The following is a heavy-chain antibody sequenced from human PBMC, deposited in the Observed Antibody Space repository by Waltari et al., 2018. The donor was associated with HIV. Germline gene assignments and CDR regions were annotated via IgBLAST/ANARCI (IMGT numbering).Heavy chain of an antibody. D-gene: IGHD1-26*01. J-gene: IGHJ1*01. CDR1: GFTFSSYS. CDR2: NRSSSSYI. V-gene: IGHV3-21*01. CDR3: ASYGGGSYPEYFQH. Sequence: EVQLVESGGGLVKPGGSLRLSCAASGFTFSSYSMNWVRQAPGKGLEWGSINRSSSSYIYYADQGKGRFTIPRYNAKNSLYLQMNSLRAEDTAVYYCASYGGGSYPEYFQHWGQGTLVTVSS.